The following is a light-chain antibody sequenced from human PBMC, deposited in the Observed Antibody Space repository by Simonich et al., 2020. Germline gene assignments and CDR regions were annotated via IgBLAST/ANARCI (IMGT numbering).Light chain of an antibody. V-gene: IGLV3-27*01. CDR3: YSAANNNLV. Sequence: SYELTQPSSVSVSPGQTARITCSGDVLAKKYARWIQQKPGKAPVLVIYKDSERPSGIPWRFSGSSSGTTVTLTISGAQVEDEADYYCYSAANNNLVFGGGTKLTVL. CDR2: KDS. J-gene: IGLJ3*02. CDR1: VLAKKY.